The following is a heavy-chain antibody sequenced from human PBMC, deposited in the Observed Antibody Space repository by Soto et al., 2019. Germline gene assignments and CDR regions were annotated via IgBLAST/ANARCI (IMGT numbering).Heavy chain of an antibody. V-gene: IGHV4-59*01. CDR2: MDYSGNT. CDR1: SGSISSFY. Sequence: LETLSLTCTVSSGSISSFYWTWIRQPPGKGLEWIGYMDYSGNTRYNPSLESRVTMSVDTSKNQFSLKLRSVTAADTAVYFCARDQPGSPVYDRAFDIWGPGTMVTVSS. CDR3: ARDQPGSPVYDRAFDI. D-gene: IGHD1-26*01. J-gene: IGHJ3*02.